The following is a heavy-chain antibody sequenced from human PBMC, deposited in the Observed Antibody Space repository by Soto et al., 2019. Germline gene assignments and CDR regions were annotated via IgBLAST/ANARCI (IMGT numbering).Heavy chain of an antibody. V-gene: IGHV3-74*01. D-gene: IGHD4-4*01. Sequence: EVQLVESGGGFVQPGGSLRLSCAASGLTLSTYWMHWVRQAPGEGLVWVSRINSDRSSTIYAESVKGRFTNSRENAKYTVYLHLNSLRAEDTAVYYCTRGRENYSYIDYWGQRIQVSVS. CDR2: INSDRSST. J-gene: IGHJ4*02. CDR1: GLTLSTYW. CDR3: TRGRENYSYIDY.